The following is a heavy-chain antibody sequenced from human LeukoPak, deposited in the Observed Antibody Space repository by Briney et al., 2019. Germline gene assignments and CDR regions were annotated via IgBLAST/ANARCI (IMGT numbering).Heavy chain of an antibody. Sequence: GGSLRLSCAASGLIFSTYSMNWVRQAPGKGLEWVSSISSSSSYIYYADSVKGRFTISRHNAKNSLYLQMNSLRAEDTAVYYCARAGSGYEDGFDYWGQGTLVTVSS. CDR1: GLIFSTYS. CDR2: ISSSSSYI. J-gene: IGHJ4*02. V-gene: IGHV3-21*01. CDR3: ARAGSGYEDGFDY. D-gene: IGHD5-12*01.